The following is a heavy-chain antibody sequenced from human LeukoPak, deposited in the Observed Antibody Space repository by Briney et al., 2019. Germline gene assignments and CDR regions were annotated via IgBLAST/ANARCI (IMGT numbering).Heavy chain of an antibody. CDR2: IYSGGST. Sequence: GGSLRLSCAASGFTVGSNYMSWVRQAPGKGLEWVSVIYSGGSTYYADSVKGRFTISRDNSKNTLYLQMNSLRAEDTAVYYCARATYSSGWYPTDYWGQGTLVTVSS. CDR3: ARATYSSGWYPTDY. CDR1: GFTVGSNY. J-gene: IGHJ4*02. D-gene: IGHD6-19*01. V-gene: IGHV3-53*01.